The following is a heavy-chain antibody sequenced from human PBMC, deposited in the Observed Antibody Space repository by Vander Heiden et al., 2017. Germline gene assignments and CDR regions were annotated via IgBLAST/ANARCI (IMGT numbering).Heavy chain of an antibody. CDR2: VSGNNDNT. CDR1: GYTFTNFG. D-gene: IGHD3-22*01. J-gene: IGHJ5*01. CDR3: ARGYDSSAHRYRKSTNWFDS. V-gene: IGHV1-18*01. Sequence: QVQLVQSGTEVKKPAASVKVSCKASGYTFTNFGLNWVRQAPGQGLEWMGWVSGNNDNTNYAQKLQDRVTMTTDTSATTAYMELRSLGSDDTAVYYCARGYDSSAHRYRKSTNWFDSWGQGTLVTVSS.